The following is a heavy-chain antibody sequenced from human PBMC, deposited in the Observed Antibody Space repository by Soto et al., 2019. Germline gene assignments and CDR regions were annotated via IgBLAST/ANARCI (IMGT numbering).Heavy chain of an antibody. D-gene: IGHD3-10*01. V-gene: IGHV1-69*02. J-gene: IGHJ5*02. CDR3: ARSVVGGAHPSVFDP. CDR2: IIPILGIA. Sequence: QVQLVQSGAEVKKPGSSVKISCKASGGTFSSYTISWVRQAPGQGLEWKGRIIPILGIANYAEKFHGRVTITEDKTTSTGYMVLSRLIFEDTAVYYCARSVVGGAHPSVFDPWGQGTMVTVSS. CDR1: GGTFSSYT.